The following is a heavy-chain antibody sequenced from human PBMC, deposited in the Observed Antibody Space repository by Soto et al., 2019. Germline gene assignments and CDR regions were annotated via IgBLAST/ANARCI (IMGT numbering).Heavy chain of an antibody. J-gene: IGHJ4*02. CDR2: IIGAGDDT. CDR1: GFRFSSYA. Sequence: GGSLRLSCAASGFRFSSYAMSWVRKAPGKGLEWVSAIIGAGDDTFHADSVKGRLTISRDNSKNTLFLQMNSLRADDTALYYCVKGSATSRPYYFDYWGQGTLVTVSS. CDR3: VKGSATSRPYYFDY. V-gene: IGHV3-23*01.